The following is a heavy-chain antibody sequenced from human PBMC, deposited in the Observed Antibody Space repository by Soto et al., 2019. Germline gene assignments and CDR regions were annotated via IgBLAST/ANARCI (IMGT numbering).Heavy chain of an antibody. CDR3: ARTITGYFWAGAY. CDR1: GFTFNMYA. D-gene: IGHD1-1*01. J-gene: IGHJ4*02. CDR2: IGGSGANT. V-gene: IGHV3-23*01. Sequence: EVQLSESGGGLAQPGGSLRLSCAASGFTFNMYAISWVRQAPGKGLEWVAGIGGSGANTYYADFVKCRFTISRDNPKNTLYLPMASLRAEDTATSYCARTITGYFWAGAYWGQGTLVTVSS.